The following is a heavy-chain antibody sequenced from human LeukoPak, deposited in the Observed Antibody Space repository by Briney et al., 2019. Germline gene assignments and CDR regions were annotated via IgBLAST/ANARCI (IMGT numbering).Heavy chain of an antibody. CDR3: ARVWGYGSYFDY. CDR2: INHSGST. V-gene: IGHV4-34*01. Sequence: SETLSLTCAVYGGSFSGYYWSWIRQPPGKGLEWIGEINHSGSTNYNPSLKSRVTISVDTSKNQFSLKLSSVTAADTAVYYCARVWGYGSYFDYWGQGTLVTVSS. D-gene: IGHD3-16*01. J-gene: IGHJ4*02. CDR1: GGSFSGYY.